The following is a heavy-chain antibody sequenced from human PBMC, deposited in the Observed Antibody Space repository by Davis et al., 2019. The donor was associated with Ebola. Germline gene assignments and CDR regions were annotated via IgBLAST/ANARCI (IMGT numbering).Heavy chain of an antibody. CDR3: ARRAGYGRDDAFDI. V-gene: IGHV1-69*13. CDR1: GGTFSSYA. Sequence: AASVKVSCKASGGTFSSYAISWVRQAPGQGLEWMGGIIPIFDTANYAQKFQGRVTITADESTSTAYMELSSLRSEDTAVYYCARRAGYGRDDAFDIWGQGTMVTVSS. CDR2: IIPIFDTA. D-gene: IGHD5-18*01. J-gene: IGHJ3*02.